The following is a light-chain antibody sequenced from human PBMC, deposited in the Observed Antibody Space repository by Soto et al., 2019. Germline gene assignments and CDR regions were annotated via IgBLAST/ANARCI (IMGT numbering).Light chain of an antibody. CDR1: QSVSSSY. Sequence: IVLPKTPGTLSLSPGERATLSCKAIQSVSSSYLAWYQQKPGQAPRLLIYGASTRATGIPARFSGSGSGTEFTLTISSLQSEDFAVYYCQQYNNWPPWTFGQGTKVDI. V-gene: IGKV3-15*01. CDR3: QQYNNWPPWT. CDR2: GAS. J-gene: IGKJ1*01.